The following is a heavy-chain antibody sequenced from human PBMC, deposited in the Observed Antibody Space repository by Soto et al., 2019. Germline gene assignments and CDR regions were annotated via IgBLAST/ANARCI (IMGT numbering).Heavy chain of an antibody. J-gene: IGHJ6*03. V-gene: IGHV3-11*01. CDR2: ISSSGSTI. CDR1: GFTFSDYY. CDR3: AGGAGTSPPPYYYMDV. D-gene: IGHD2-2*01. Sequence: GGSLRLSCAASGFTFSDYYMSWIRQAPGKGLEWVSYISSSGSTIYYADSVKGRFTISRDNAKNSLYLQMNSLRAEDTAVYYCAGGAGTSPPPYYYMDVWGKGTTVTVSS.